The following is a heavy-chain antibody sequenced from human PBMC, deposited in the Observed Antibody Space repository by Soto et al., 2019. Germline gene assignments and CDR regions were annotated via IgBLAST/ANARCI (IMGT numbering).Heavy chain of an antibody. J-gene: IGHJ4*02. CDR3: AKDQAAGTYYFDY. CDR1: VFTFSSYG. V-gene: IGHV3-30*18. CDR2: ISYDGSNK. D-gene: IGHD6-13*01. Sequence: PWWSLRLSCSASVFTFSSYGMHWFRQAPGKGLEWVAVISYDGSNKYYADSVKGRFTISRDNSKNTLYLQMNSLRAEDTAVYYCAKDQAAGTYYFDYWGQGTLVTVSS.